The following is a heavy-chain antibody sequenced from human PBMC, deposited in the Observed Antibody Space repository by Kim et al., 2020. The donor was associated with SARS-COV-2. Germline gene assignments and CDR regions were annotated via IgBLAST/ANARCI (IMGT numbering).Heavy chain of an antibody. Sequence: SETLSLTCAVSGGSISSSNWWSWVRQPPGKGLELIGVIYHSGSTNYNPSLKSRVTISVDKSKNPLSLQLNSVTAADTAVYYCARAPTSYFDYCSWLTLVT. J-gene: IGHJ4*02. CDR2: IYHSGST. CDR3: ARAPTSYFDY. D-gene: IGHD1-1*01. V-gene: IGHV4-4*02. CDR1: GGSISSSNW.